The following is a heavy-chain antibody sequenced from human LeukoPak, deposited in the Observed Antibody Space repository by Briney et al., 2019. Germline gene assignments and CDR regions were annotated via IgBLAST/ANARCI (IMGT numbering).Heavy chain of an antibody. CDR1: GGSFSDYH. D-gene: IGHD1-14*01. J-gene: IGHJ4*02. CDR3: AKRGNPKTEPAEYYFDY. V-gene: IGHV4-34*01. Sequence: SETLSLTCAVYGGSFSDYHWTWIRQSPGKGLEWIGEINHSGSTNYNPSLKSRVTISADMSKNQFSLKVTSVIAADTAVYYCAKRGNPKTEPAEYYFDYWGQGTLVTVSS. CDR2: INHSGST.